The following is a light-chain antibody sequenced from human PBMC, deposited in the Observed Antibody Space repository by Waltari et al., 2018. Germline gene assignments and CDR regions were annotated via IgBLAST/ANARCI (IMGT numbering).Light chain of an antibody. J-gene: IGKJ3*01. CDR3: QQRGNWPPT. CDR1: QSIGSY. CDR2: DAS. Sequence: EIVLTQSPGTLSLSPGERATLSGRASQSIGSYLAWYRQKPGQAPRLLIYDASNRATGIPARFSGSGSGTDFTLTISSLDPEDFAVYYCQQRGNWPPTFGPGTKVDI. V-gene: IGKV3-11*01.